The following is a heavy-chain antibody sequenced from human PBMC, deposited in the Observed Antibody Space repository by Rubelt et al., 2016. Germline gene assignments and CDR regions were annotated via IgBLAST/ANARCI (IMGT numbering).Heavy chain of an antibody. J-gene: IGHJ6*03. CDR2: IYYSGST. V-gene: IGHV4-31*03. CDR1: GGSISSGGYY. D-gene: IGHD4-17*01. CDR3: ARVGSDYGDYYYYYMDV. Sequence: QVQLQESGPGLVKPSQTLSLTCTVSGGSISSGGYYWSWIRQHPGKGLEWIGYIYYSGSTYYNPSLKSRVTISVDTSKNQFSLKLSSVTAADTAVYYCARVGSDYGDYYYYYMDVWGKGTTVTVSS.